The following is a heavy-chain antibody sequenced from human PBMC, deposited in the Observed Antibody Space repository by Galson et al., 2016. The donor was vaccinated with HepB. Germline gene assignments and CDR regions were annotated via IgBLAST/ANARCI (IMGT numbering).Heavy chain of an antibody. Sequence: SVKVSCKASGYRFFTYGISWVRQAPGQGLEWLGWFSANSGNTIYAQKFQDRVTMTRDTSASTVYMDMRSLSSDDTAVYYRARDVQFRFDYWGQGTLVTVSS. D-gene: IGHD4-11*01. CDR2: FSANSGNT. CDR1: GYRFFTYG. J-gene: IGHJ4*02. V-gene: IGHV1-18*04. CDR3: ARDVQFRFDY.